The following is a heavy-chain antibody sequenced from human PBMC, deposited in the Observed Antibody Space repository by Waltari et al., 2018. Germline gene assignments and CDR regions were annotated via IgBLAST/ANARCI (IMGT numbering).Heavy chain of an antibody. D-gene: IGHD2-21*02. CDR1: YY. Sequence: YYWGWIRQPPGKGLEWIGSIYYSGSTYYNPSLKSRVTISVDTSKNQFSLKLSSVTAADTAVYYCARQRLLAYCGGDCYSGFDYWGQGTLVTVSS. CDR2: IYYSGST. CDR3: ARQRLLAYCGGDCYSGFDY. V-gene: IGHV4-39*07. J-gene: IGHJ4*02.